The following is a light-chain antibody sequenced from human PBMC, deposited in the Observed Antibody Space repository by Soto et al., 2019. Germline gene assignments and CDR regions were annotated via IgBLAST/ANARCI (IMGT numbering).Light chain of an antibody. V-gene: IGLV2-14*01. J-gene: IGLJ1*01. CDR2: DVT. CDR1: SSDVGGYNS. Sequence: QSALTQPASVSGSPGQSITISCTGTSSDVGGYNSVSWYRQDPGKAPKLMIYDVTNRPSGVSNRFSGSKSGNTASLTISGLQAEVEADYYCSSFTSDITYVFGTGTQLTVL. CDR3: SSFTSDITYV.